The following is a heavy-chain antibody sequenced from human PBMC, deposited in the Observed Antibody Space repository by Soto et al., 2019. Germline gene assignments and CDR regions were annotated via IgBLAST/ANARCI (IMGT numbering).Heavy chain of an antibody. CDR1: GFTFSSYG. J-gene: IGHJ6*02. Sequence: QVQLVESGGGVVQPGRSLRLSCAASGFTFSSYGMHWVRQAPGAGLEWVALISYDGSNKYYADSVKGRFTISRDYSKHTLYLHMNSLRAEDTAVYYCAKGPAIVLVPAAMNSYYGMDGWGQGTTVTVSS. CDR2: ISYDGSNK. V-gene: IGHV3-30*18. CDR3: AKGPAIVLVPAAMNSYYGMDG. D-gene: IGHD2-2*01.